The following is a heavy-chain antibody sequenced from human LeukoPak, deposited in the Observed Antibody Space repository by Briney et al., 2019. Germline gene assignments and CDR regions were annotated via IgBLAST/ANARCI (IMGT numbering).Heavy chain of an antibody. D-gene: IGHD3-3*01. V-gene: IGHV1-2*02. J-gene: IGHJ4*02. Sequence: ASVKVSCKASGYTFTGYNIHWVRQAPGQGLEWMGWINPNSGGTNYAQKFQGRVTMTRDTSISTAYMELNRLRSDDTAVYYCARGQYYDFWSGYYYSPHFDYWGQGALVTVSS. CDR3: ARGQYYDFWSGYYYSPHFDY. CDR1: GYTFTGYN. CDR2: INPNSGGT.